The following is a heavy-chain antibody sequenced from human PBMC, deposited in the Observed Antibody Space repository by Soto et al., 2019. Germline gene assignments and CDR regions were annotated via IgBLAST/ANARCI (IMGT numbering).Heavy chain of an antibody. CDR3: ARDPRVTIFGVALYYYYYGMDV. J-gene: IGHJ6*02. CDR2: IIPIFGTA. D-gene: IGHD3-3*01. CDR1: GGTFSSYA. Sequence: SVKVSCKASGGTFSSYAISWVRQAPGQGLEWMGGIIPIFGTANYAQKFQGRVTITADESTSTAYMELSSLRSEDTAVYYCARDPRVTIFGVALYYYYYGMDVWGQGTTVTVSS. V-gene: IGHV1-69*13.